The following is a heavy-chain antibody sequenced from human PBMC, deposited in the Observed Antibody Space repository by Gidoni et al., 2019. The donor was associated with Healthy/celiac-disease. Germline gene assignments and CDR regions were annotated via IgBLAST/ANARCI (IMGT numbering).Heavy chain of an antibody. J-gene: IGHJ6*02. CDR2: ISWNSGSI. CDR1: GFTFDAYA. Sequence: EVQLVESGGGLVQPGRSLRLSCAASGFTFDAYAMHWVRQAPGKGLEWVSGISWNSGSIGYADSVKGRFTISRDNAKNSLYLQMNSLRAEDTALYYCAKDGCSSTSCYAGLYYYYYGMDVWGQGTTVTVSS. D-gene: IGHD2-2*01. V-gene: IGHV3-9*01. CDR3: AKDGCSSTSCYAGLYYYYYGMDV.